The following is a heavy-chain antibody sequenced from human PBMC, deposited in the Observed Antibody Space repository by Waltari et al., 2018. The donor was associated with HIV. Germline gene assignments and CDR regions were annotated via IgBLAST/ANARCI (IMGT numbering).Heavy chain of an antibody. Sequence: QVQLQESGPGLVKPSETLSLTCTVSGGSISSYYWSWIRQPPGKGLEWIGYIYYSGSTNYNPSLNIRVTISVDTSKNQFSLKLSSVTAADTAVYYCARLRFGAVAGTGPFDYWGQGTLVTVSS. CDR1: GGSISSYY. V-gene: IGHV4-59*01. CDR2: IYYSGST. CDR3: ARLRFGAVAGTGPFDY. D-gene: IGHD6-19*01. J-gene: IGHJ4*02.